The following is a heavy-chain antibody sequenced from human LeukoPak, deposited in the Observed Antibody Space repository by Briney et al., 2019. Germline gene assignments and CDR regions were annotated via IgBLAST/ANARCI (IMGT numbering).Heavy chain of an antibody. D-gene: IGHD3-22*01. CDR1: GFTFSSYG. V-gene: IGHV3-48*04. CDR3: AREPRRLYYYDSSGYHDY. Sequence: PGGSLRLSCAASGFTFSSYGMTWVRQAPGKGLEWVSYISSSGRTIYYADSVKGRFTISRDNAKNSLYLQMNSLRAEDTAVYYCAREPRRLYYYDSSGYHDYWGQGTLVTVSS. CDR2: ISSSGRTI. J-gene: IGHJ4*02.